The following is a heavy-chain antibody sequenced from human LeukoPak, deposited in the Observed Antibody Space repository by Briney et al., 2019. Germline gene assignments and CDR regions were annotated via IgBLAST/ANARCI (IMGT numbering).Heavy chain of an antibody. CDR1: GGSISSSSFY. CDR2: IYYTGST. D-gene: IGHD5-12*01. Sequence: SETLSLTCTVSGGSISSSSFYWGWIRQPPGKGLEWIGTIYYTGSTYYNPSLKSRVTISVDTSKNQFSLKLSSVTAADTAVYYCARDQLGYSGYEHFDYWGQGTLVTVSS. J-gene: IGHJ4*02. V-gene: IGHV4-39*07. CDR3: ARDQLGYSGYEHFDY.